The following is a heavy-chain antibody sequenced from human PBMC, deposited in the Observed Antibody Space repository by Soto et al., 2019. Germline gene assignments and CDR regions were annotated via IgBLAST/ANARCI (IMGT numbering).Heavy chain of an antibody. CDR1: GYSFTSYW. V-gene: IGHV5-51*01. J-gene: IGHJ6*02. CDR3: ARIGSDSSSHYYYYGIVV. Sequence: PGDSLKISCKGSGYSFTSYWIGWVRQMPGKGLEWMGIIYPGDSDTRYSPSFQGQVTISADKSISTAYLQWGSLKASDTAMYYCARIGSDSSSHYYYYGIVVCGQGTTATVS. D-gene: IGHD6-6*01. CDR2: IYPGDSDT.